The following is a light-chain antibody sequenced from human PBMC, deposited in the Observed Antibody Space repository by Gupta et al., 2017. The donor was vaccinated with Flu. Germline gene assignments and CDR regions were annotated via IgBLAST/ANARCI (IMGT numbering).Light chain of an antibody. Sequence: SYLLTQPPSASLAPGQTATTTFGAYNIGIKSVHWYQQNPCQAAVLLDEDDNARPSGIPVRLAGSNAGNTANPSTSRVEAGEEADDDGQVWDNSRDHAVFGGGTKLTVL. CDR3: QVWDNSRDHAV. CDR2: DDN. CDR1: NIGIKS. V-gene: IGLV3-21*02. J-gene: IGLJ3*02.